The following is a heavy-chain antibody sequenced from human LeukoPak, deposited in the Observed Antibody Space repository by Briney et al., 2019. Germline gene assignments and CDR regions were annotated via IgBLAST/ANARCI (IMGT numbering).Heavy chain of an antibody. CDR3: ATDTITTAFDP. D-gene: IGHD1-14*01. J-gene: IGHJ5*02. CDR2: INPNSGGT. Sequence: GASVKVSCKASGYTFTGYYMHWVRQAPGQGLEWMGWINPNSGGTNYGQKFQGRVTMTRDTSISTAYMELSRLRSDDTDVYYCATDTITTAFDPWGQGTLVTVSS. CDR1: GYTFTGYY. V-gene: IGHV1-2*02.